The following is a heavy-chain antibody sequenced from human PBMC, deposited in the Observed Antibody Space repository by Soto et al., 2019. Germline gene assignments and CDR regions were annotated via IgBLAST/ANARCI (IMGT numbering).Heavy chain of an antibody. Sequence: QVQLVQSGAEVKKPGSSVKVSCKASGGTFSSYCISWVRQAPGQGLEWMGGIIPISGTANYAQKFPGRVTITADESTSTAYMELSSLRSEDTAVYYCARSQGSSTSLEIYYYYYYGMDVWGQGTTVTVSS. CDR1: GGTFSSYC. D-gene: IGHD2-2*01. CDR2: IIPISGTA. CDR3: ARSQGSSTSLEIYYYYYYGMDV. J-gene: IGHJ6*02. V-gene: IGHV1-69*01.